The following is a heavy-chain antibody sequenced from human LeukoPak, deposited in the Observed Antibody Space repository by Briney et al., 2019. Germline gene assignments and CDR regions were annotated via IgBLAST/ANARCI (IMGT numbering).Heavy chain of an antibody. J-gene: IGHJ4*02. CDR2: INHSGST. D-gene: IGHD1-7*01. V-gene: IGHV4-34*01. CDR3: ARRLTGTTRLRN. Sequence: SETLSLTCAVYGGSFSGYYWSCIRQPPGKGLEWIGEINHSGSTNYNPSLKSRVTISVDTSKNQFSLKLSSVTAADTAVYYCARRLTGTTRLRNWGPGTLVTVSS. CDR1: GGSFSGYY.